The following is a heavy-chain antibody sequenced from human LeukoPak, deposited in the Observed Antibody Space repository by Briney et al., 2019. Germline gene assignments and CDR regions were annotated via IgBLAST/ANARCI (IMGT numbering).Heavy chain of an antibody. CDR2: INHSGST. D-gene: IGHD2-2*01. V-gene: IGHV4-34*01. Sequence: KPSETLSLTRAVYVGSFSGYYWSWIRHPPGKGREGMGEINHSGSTNYNPSLKSRVTISVDTSKNQFSLKLSSVTAADTAVYYCASLRLEYCSSTSCYDAFDIWGQGTMVTVSS. CDR1: VGSFSGYY. J-gene: IGHJ3*02. CDR3: ASLRLEYCSSTSCYDAFDI.